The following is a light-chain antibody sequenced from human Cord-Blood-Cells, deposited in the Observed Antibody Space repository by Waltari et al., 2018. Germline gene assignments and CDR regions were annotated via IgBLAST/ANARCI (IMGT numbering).Light chain of an antibody. CDR3: QAWDSSTSYWV. CDR2: QDS. Sequence: SYELTQPPSVSVSPGQTASITCPGDKLGDKYVCWYQQKPGQSPVLVIYQDSKRPSGIPERFSGSNSGNTATLTISGTQAMDEADYYCQAWDSSTSYWVFGGGTKLTVL. CDR1: KLGDKY. V-gene: IGLV3-1*01. J-gene: IGLJ3*02.